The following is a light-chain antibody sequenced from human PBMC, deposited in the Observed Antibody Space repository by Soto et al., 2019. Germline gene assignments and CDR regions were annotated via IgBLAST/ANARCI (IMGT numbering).Light chain of an antibody. CDR2: DVS. Sequence: QSALTQPASVSGSPGQSITISCTGTSSDVGGYNYVSWYQQHPGKAPKFMIYDVSNRPSGVSNRFSGSKSGNTASLTISGLQAEDEADYYCSSYTTSYPRQIVFGTGTKLTVL. V-gene: IGLV2-14*01. CDR3: SSYTTSYPRQIV. CDR1: SSDVGGYNY. J-gene: IGLJ1*01.